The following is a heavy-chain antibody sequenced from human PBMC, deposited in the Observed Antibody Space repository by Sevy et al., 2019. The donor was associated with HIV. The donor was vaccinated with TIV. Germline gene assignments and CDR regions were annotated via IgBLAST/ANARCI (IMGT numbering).Heavy chain of an antibody. D-gene: IGHD3-10*01. CDR3: AKDQDGSGSYLGGSFDY. J-gene: IGHJ4*02. CDR1: GFTFSSYA. Sequence: GGSLRLSCAASGFTFSSYAMSWVRQAPGKGLEWVSAISGSGGSTYYADSVKGRFTISRDNSKNTLYLQMNSLRAEDTAVYYCAKDQDGSGSYLGGSFDYWGQGTLVTVSS. V-gene: IGHV3-23*01. CDR2: ISGSGGST.